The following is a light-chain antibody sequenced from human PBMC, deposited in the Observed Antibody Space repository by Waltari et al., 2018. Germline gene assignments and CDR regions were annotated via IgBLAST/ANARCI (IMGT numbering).Light chain of an antibody. Sequence: EIVLTPSPGTLSLSPGERATTSCRASQRVSSSYLAWYQQKPGQAPRLLIYGASSRATGIPDRFSGSGSGTDFTLTISRLEPEDFAVYYCQQYGSSPNTFGQGTKLEIK. CDR2: GAS. CDR3: QQYGSSPNT. V-gene: IGKV3-20*01. J-gene: IGKJ2*01. CDR1: QRVSSSY.